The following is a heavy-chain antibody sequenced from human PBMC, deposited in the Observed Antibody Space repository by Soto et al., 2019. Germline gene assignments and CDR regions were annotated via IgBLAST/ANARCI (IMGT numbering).Heavy chain of an antibody. CDR1: GFTFSSYA. CDR2: ISGSGGST. CDR3: AKDRRTSHYYDSSGYYAGPFDY. D-gene: IGHD3-22*01. Sequence: PGGSLRLSCAASGFTFSSYAMSWVRQAPGKGLEWVSAISGSGGSTYYADSVKGRFTISRDNSKNTLYLQMNSLRAEDTAVYYCAKDRRTSHYYDSSGYYAGPFDYWGQGTLVTVPS. J-gene: IGHJ4*02. V-gene: IGHV3-23*01.